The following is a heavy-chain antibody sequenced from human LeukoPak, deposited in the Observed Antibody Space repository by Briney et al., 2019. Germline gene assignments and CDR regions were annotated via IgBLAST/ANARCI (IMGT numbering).Heavy chain of an antibody. CDR3: ANAPEWLLRFDP. Sequence: GGSLRLSCAASGFTFNNYAMTWVRQAPGRGLEWVATISTTGGGTYYADSVKGRFTISRDNSKNTLYLQMNSLRADDTAVYYCANAPEWLLRFDPWGQGTLVTVSS. V-gene: IGHV3-23*01. J-gene: IGHJ5*02. D-gene: IGHD3-3*01. CDR2: ISTTGGGT. CDR1: GFTFNNYA.